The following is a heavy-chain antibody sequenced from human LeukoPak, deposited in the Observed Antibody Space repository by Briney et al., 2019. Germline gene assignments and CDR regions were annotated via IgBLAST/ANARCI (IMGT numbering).Heavy chain of an antibody. CDR2: IYHSGST. D-gene: IGHD2-2*01. V-gene: IGHV4-59*12. Sequence: SETLSLTCTVSGVSITTYYWSWIRQPPGKGLEWIGYIYHSGSTNYNPSLKSRVTISVDTSKNQFSLKLSSVTAADTAVYYCARGEAPAARVDYWGQGTLVTVSS. CDR1: GVSITTYY. CDR3: ARGEAPAARVDY. J-gene: IGHJ4*02.